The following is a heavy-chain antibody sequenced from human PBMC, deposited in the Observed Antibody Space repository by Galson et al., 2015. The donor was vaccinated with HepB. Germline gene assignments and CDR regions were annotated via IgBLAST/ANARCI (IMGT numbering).Heavy chain of an antibody. D-gene: IGHD4-17*01. CDR1: GYTFTGHY. CDR2: INPKSGVA. V-gene: IGHV1-2*02. Sequence: SVKVSCKASGYTFTGHYMHWVRQAPGQGLEWMGWINPKSGVAHYARKFQGRVTMTRDTSISTVYMELTRLKSDDTAVYYCARMRGDYERFFDYWGQGTLVTVSS. J-gene: IGHJ4*02. CDR3: ARMRGDYERFFDY.